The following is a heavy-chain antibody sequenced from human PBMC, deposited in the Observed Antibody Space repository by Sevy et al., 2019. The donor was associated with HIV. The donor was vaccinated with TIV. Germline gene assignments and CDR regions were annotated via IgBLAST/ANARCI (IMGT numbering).Heavy chain of an antibody. CDR1: GFTFSSYG. Sequence: GGSLRLSCAASGFTFSSYGMHWVRQGPGKGLEWVAVIWFDGSNTYYADSVKGRFTISRDIAKNTLHLQMNSLRADDTAVYYCAKDRRGIAAAGYFDSWGQGTLVTVSS. CDR2: IWFDGSNT. CDR3: AKDRRGIAAAGYFDS. V-gene: IGHV3-33*06. D-gene: IGHD6-13*01. J-gene: IGHJ4*02.